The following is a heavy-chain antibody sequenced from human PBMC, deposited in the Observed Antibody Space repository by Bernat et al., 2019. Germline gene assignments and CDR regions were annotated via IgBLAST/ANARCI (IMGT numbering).Heavy chain of an antibody. CDR1: GFTFSSYG. D-gene: IGHD4-17*01. Sequence: QVQLVESGGGVVQPGRSLRLSCAASGFTFSSYGMHWVRQAPGKGLEWVAVIWYDGSNKYYADSVKGRFTISRDNSKNTLYLQMNSLRAEDTAVYYCARDPDYGDLRGWFDPWGQGTLVTVSS. CDR2: IWYDGSNK. J-gene: IGHJ5*02. CDR3: ARDPDYGDLRGWFDP. V-gene: IGHV3-33*01.